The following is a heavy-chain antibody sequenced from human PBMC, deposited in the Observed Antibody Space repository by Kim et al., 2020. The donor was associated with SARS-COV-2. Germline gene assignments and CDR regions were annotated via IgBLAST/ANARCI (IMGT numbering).Heavy chain of an antibody. V-gene: IGHV1-69*13. D-gene: IGHD1-1*01. CDR2: IIPIFGTA. CDR1: GGTFSSYA. J-gene: IGHJ3*02. CDR3: ARVTDGRQPTGPDAFDI. Sequence: SVKVSCKASGGTFSSYAISWVRQAPGQGLEWMGGIIPIFGTANYAQKFQGRVTITADESTSTAYMELSSLRSEDTAVYYCARVTDGRQPTGPDAFDIWGQGTMVTVSS.